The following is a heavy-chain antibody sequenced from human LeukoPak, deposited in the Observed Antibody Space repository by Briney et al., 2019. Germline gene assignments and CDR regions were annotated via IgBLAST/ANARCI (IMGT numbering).Heavy chain of an antibody. D-gene: IGHD2-21*02. CDR2: ISGSGDST. Sequence: GGSLRLSCAASGFTFSNYAMTWVRQAPGKGLEWVSAISGSGDSTYCADSVKGRFTISRDNSKNTLYLQMHSLRAEDTAVYYCMGADCGGHWGQGTLVTVSS. V-gene: IGHV3-23*01. CDR3: MGADCGGH. J-gene: IGHJ4*02. CDR1: GFTFSNYA.